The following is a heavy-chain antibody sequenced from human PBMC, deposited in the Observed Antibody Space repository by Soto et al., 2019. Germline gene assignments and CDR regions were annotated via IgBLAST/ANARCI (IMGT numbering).Heavy chain of an antibody. CDR1: GFSLSTRGVG. J-gene: IGHJ4*02. Sequence: QITLKESGPTLVKPTQTLTLTCTFSGFSLSTRGVGVAWIRQPPGKALEWLALIFWDDDKWYSPSLKSRLTITEDNSKNQVVLKMTNMDPVDTATYYCAHRPRGYAYYFDYWGQGTLVTVSS. V-gene: IGHV2-5*02. CDR2: IFWDDDK. D-gene: IGHD5-12*01. CDR3: AHRPRGYAYYFDY.